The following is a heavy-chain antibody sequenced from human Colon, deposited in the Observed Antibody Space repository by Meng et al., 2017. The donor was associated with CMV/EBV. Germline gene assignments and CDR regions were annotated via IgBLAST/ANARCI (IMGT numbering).Heavy chain of an antibody. V-gene: IGHV3-53*01. D-gene: IGHD2-8*01. CDR2: IYSGGST. CDR3: ASTGPLYGLYFCY. CDR1: GFTVSSNY. Sequence: GESLKISCAASGFTVSSNYMSWVRQAPGKGLEWVSVIYSGGSTYYADSVKGRFTISRDNSKNTLYLQMNSLRAEDTAVYYCASTGPLYGLYFCYWGQGTLVTVSS. J-gene: IGHJ4*02.